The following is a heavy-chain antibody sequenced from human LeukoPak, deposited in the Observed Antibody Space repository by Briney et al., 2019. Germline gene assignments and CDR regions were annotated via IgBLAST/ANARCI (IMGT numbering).Heavy chain of an antibody. V-gene: IGHV3-66*02. CDR1: GSTVSSNY. CDR3: ARLEWLLYFYFDY. D-gene: IGHD3-3*01. Sequence: GGSLRLSCAASGSTVSSNYRSWVRQAPGKGLEWVSVIYSGGSTYYADSVKGRFTISRDNSKNTLYLQMNSLRAEDTAVYYCARLEWLLYFYFDYWGQGTLVTVSS. CDR2: IYSGGST. J-gene: IGHJ4*02.